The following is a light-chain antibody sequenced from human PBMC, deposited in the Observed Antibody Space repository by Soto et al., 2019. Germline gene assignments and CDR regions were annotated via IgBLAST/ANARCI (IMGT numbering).Light chain of an antibody. CDR3: HHYDSAGT. Sequence: EIVLTQSPGTLSLSPGERATLSCRASPSARSSHLGWYQQKPGQAPRLLIYSASSRATGVPDRFSGSGSGTDFTLTISRLEPEDFALYYCHHYDSAGTFGQGTTLEI. CDR1: PSARSSH. J-gene: IGKJ2*01. V-gene: IGKV3-20*01. CDR2: SAS.